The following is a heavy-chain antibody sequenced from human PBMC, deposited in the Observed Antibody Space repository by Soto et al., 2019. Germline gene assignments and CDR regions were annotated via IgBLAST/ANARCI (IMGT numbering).Heavy chain of an antibody. Sequence: ASVKVSCKASGYTFTGDYIHWVRQAPGQGLEWMGWINPNSGGTNFAQKFQGRVTMTRDTSISTAYMELSRLTSDDTAMYYCARAMSGYDYWGQGTLFTVSS. CDR2: INPNSGGT. J-gene: IGHJ4*02. D-gene: IGHD5-12*01. V-gene: IGHV1-2*02. CDR3: ARAMSGYDY. CDR1: GYTFTGDY.